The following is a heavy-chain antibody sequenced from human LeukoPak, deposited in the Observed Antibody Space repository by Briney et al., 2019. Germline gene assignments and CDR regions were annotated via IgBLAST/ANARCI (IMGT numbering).Heavy chain of an antibody. J-gene: IGHJ5*02. CDR3: ARDRPNILGLDP. V-gene: IGHV3-48*02. Sequence: PGGSLGLSCITSGFAFNTYAMHWVRQAPGKGLEWISCISPASNTIYYADSVKGRFTISRDNAKNSVFLQMSSLRDEDTAVYYCARDRPNILGLDPWGQGTLVTVSS. CDR1: GFAFNTYA. CDR2: ISPASNTI. D-gene: IGHD2/OR15-2a*01.